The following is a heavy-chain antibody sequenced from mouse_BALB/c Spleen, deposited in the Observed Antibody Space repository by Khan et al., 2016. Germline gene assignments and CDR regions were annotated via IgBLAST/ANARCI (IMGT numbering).Heavy chain of an antibody. D-gene: IGHD2-2*01. CDR1: GYTFTTAG. CDR2: INTNSGVP. Sequence: QIQLVQSGPELKKPGETVRISCKASGYTFTTAGMQWVQKMPGKGLKWIGWINTNSGVPKYAEDFKGRFAFSWETSASTAYLQISNLKNEDTATYFCARYGYCYAMDYWVQGTSVTVSS. J-gene: IGHJ4*01. CDR3: ARYGYCYAMDY. V-gene: IGHV9-4*02.